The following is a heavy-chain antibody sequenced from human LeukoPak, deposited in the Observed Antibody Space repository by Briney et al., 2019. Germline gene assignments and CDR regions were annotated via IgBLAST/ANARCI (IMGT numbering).Heavy chain of an antibody. CDR1: GFTFSSYG. V-gene: IGHV3-23*01. CDR3: AKDLVSQRGVGSSEKVDY. Sequence: GGSLRLSCAASGFTFSSYGMHWVRQAPGKGLEWVSAILGGGDTTSYADSVKGRFTISRDNSKNTLYLQMNSLRAEDTAVYYCAKDLVSQRGVGSSEKVDYWGQGTLVTVSS. J-gene: IGHJ4*02. D-gene: IGHD3-10*01. CDR2: ILGGGDTT.